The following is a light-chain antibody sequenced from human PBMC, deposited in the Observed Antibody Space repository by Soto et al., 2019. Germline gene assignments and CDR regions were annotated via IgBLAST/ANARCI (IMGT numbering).Light chain of an antibody. CDR3: QQYTGPPTT. V-gene: IGKV3-20*01. Sequence: IAVTQGPDILSLSPGEIATLSCRASQSVSTNSLAWYQQNPGQAPRPLISAASSRATGTPDRFSGSGSGTDFTLTITRLEPEDSAVYFCQQYTGPPTTFGQGTRLEIK. CDR2: AAS. J-gene: IGKJ5*01. CDR1: QSVSTNS.